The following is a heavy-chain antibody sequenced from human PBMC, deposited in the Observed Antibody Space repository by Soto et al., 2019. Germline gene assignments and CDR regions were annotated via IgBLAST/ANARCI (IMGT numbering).Heavy chain of an antibody. J-gene: IGHJ6*03. CDR3: GGAPYYNLFWNSSPMAV. V-gene: IGHV4-59*11. CDR1: GGSISGHY. D-gene: IGHD3-10*01. CDR2: MYYSGST. Sequence: QVQLQESGPGLVKPSETLSLSCSVSGGSISGHYWSWVRQTPGKGLEWIGYMYYSGSTNYNPSLKSRVTIAGATPNNPFTRRLTSVTAADPPVNYWGGAPYYNLFWNSSPMAVWEKGPTFPFPS.